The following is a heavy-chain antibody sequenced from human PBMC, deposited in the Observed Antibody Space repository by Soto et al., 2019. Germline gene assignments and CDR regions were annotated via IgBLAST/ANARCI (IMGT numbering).Heavy chain of an antibody. CDR3: ARGDIVVVVAAMANYYYYYMDV. CDR1: GGSFRGYY. CDR2: INHSGST. D-gene: IGHD2-15*01. J-gene: IGHJ6*03. Sequence: SETLSLTCAVCGGSFRGYYWSWIRQPPGKGLEWIGEINHSGSTNYNPSLKSRVTISVDTSKNQFSLKLSSVTAADTAVYYCARGDIVVVVAAMANYYYYYMDVWGKGTTVTVSS. V-gene: IGHV4-34*01.